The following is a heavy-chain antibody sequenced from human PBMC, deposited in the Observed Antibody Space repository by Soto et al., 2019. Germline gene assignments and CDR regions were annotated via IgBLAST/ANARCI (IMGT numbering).Heavy chain of an antibody. V-gene: IGHV4-30-4*01. CDR2: IYYSGST. J-gene: IGHJ5*02. Sequence: TLSLTCTVSGGSINSGDYYWTWIRQPPGKGLEWIGYIYYSGSTYYNPSLKSRVTISLDTSNNQFSLKLGSVTAADTAVYYCARGTGGYYDSSGYYLEWFDPWGQGTLVTVSS. CDR1: GGSINSGDYY. CDR3: ARGTGGYYDSSGYYLEWFDP. D-gene: IGHD3-22*01.